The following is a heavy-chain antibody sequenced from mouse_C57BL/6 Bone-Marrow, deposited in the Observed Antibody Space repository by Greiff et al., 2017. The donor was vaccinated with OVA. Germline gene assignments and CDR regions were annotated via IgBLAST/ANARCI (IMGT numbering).Heavy chain of an antibody. Sequence: QVQLKESGAELVRPGASVKLSCKASGYTFTDYYINWVKQRPGQGLEWIARIYPGSGNTYYNEKFKGKATLTAEKSSSTAYMQLSSLTSEDSAVYFCARVYYGYLYYFDYWGQGTTLTVSS. D-gene: IGHD2-2*01. CDR2: IYPGSGNT. J-gene: IGHJ2*01. CDR1: GYTFTDYY. V-gene: IGHV1-76*01. CDR3: ARVYYGYLYYFDY.